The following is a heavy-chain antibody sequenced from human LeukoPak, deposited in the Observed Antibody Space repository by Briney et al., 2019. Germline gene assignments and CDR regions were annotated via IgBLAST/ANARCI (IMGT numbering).Heavy chain of an antibody. Sequence: SETLSLTCSVSGGSISSSSYYWGWIRQPPGKGLEWIGSIYYSGSTYYNPSLKSRVTISVDTSKNQFSLKLSSVTAADTAVYYCARHPYYDSNGSFDYWGQGTLVTVSS. CDR2: IYYSGST. CDR3: ARHPYYDSNGSFDY. CDR1: GGSISSSSYY. J-gene: IGHJ4*02. V-gene: IGHV4-39*01. D-gene: IGHD3-22*01.